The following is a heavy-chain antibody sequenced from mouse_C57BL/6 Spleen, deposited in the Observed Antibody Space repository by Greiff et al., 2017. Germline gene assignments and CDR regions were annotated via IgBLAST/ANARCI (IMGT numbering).Heavy chain of an antibody. V-gene: IGHV1-42*01. Sequence: VQLQQSGPELVKPGASVKISCKASGYSFTGYYMNWVKQSPEKSLEWIGAINPSTGGTTYKQQFKAKATLTADKSSSTAYRQLKSLTSEDSAVYYCARGPHYDYVEFAYWGQGTLVTVST. CDR3: ARGPHYDYVEFAY. D-gene: IGHD2-4*01. CDR1: GYSFTGYY. CDR2: INPSTGGT. J-gene: IGHJ3*01.